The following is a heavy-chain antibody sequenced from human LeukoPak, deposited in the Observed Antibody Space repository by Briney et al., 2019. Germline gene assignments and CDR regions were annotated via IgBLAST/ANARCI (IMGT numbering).Heavy chain of an antibody. CDR1: GYSFTSYW. V-gene: IGHV5-51*01. CDR3: ARGPYSSGWYPLKYFQH. CDR2: IYPGDSDT. J-gene: IGHJ1*01. Sequence: ESLKISCKGSGYSFTSYWVGWVRQMPGKGLEWMGIIYPGDSDTRYSPSFQGQVTISADKSISTAYLQWSSLKASDTAMYYCARGPYSSGWYPLKYFQHWGQGTLVTVSS. D-gene: IGHD6-19*01.